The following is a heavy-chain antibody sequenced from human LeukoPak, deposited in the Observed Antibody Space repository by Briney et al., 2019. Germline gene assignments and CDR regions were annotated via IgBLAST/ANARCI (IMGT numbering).Heavy chain of an antibody. D-gene: IGHD5-12*01. CDR3: AREVDIVAPGGVSYYYGMDV. Sequence: PSETLSLTCAVSGGSISSGGYSWSWIRQPPGKGLEWIGYIYHSGSTYYNPSLKSRVTISVDRSKNQFTLKLSSVTAADTAVYYCAREVDIVAPGGVSYYYGMDVWGQGTTVTVSS. J-gene: IGHJ6*02. CDR2: IYHSGST. CDR1: GGSISSGGYS. V-gene: IGHV4-30-2*01.